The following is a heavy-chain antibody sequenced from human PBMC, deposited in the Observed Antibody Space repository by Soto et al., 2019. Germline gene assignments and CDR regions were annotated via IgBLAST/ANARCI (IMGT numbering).Heavy chain of an antibody. V-gene: IGHV4-30-2*01. CDR2: ISHTGST. D-gene: IGHD3-10*01. Sequence: TLSLTCAVAGGSITSGNSYSWSWIRQPPGKGLEWIGSISHTGSTSYNPSLKSRLTMSVDKSKNQFSLRLSSVTAADMAVYYCARAVAPYFGTWFDPWGQGILVTVSS. CDR1: GGSITSGNSYS. J-gene: IGHJ5*02. CDR3: ARAVAPYFGTWFDP.